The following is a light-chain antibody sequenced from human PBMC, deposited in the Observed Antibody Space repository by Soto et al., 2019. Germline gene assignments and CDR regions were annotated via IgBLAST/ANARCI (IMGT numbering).Light chain of an antibody. V-gene: IGKV3D-15*01. CDR2: GAS. Sequence: EVVMTQSPDTLSVSPGERATLSCRASQSVSTKLAWYQQKPGQAPRLLIFGASSRATGIPDRFSGSGSGTEFTLKISRVEAEDVGVYYCMQALQTPLTFGQGTKVDIK. J-gene: IGKJ1*01. CDR3: MQALQTPLT. CDR1: QSVSTK.